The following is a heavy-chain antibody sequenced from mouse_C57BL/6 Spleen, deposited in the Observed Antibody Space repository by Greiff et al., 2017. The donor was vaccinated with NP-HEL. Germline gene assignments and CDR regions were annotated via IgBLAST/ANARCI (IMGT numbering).Heavy chain of an antibody. J-gene: IGHJ2*01. CDR1: GFTFSNYW. V-gene: IGHV6-3*01. CDR2: IRLKSDNYAT. Sequence: EVKLVESGGGLVQPGGSMKLSCVASGFTFSNYWMNWVRQSPEKGLEWVAQIRLKSDNYATHYAESVKGRFTISRDDSKSSVYLQMNNLRAEDTGIYYCTGGDENYFDYWGQGTTLTVSS. CDR3: TGGDENYFDY.